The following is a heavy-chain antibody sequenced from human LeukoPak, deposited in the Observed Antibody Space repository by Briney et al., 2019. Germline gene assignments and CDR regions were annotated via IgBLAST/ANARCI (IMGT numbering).Heavy chain of an antibody. CDR2: IYPDDSET. V-gene: IGHV5-51*01. Sequence: GESLQISSKGSGYSFSKYWIGWVRQMPGKGLEWMGIIYPDDSETRYRPSFQGQVTISAEKSISTTYLQWSSLKASDTAIYYCARGYGGNAGAGFFDYWGQGTPVTASS. D-gene: IGHD4-23*01. CDR3: ARGYGGNAGAGFFDY. CDR1: GYSFSKYW. J-gene: IGHJ4*02.